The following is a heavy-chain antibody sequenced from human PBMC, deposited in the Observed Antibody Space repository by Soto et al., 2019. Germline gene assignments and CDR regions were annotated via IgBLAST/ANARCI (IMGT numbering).Heavy chain of an antibody. J-gene: IGHJ4*02. V-gene: IGHV3-33*01. D-gene: IGHD6-19*01. Sequence: PGGSLRLSCAASGFTFSSYGMHWVRQAPGKGLEWVAVIWYDGSDKYYADSVKGRFTISRDNSKNTLYMQMNSLRAEDTAVYYCVRGPIAVTGTRANLDYRGQGTLVTVSS. CDR2: IWYDGSDK. CDR3: VRGPIAVTGTRANLDY. CDR1: GFTFSSYG.